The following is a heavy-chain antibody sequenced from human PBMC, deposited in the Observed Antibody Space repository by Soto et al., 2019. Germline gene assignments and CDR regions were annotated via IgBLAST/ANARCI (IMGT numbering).Heavy chain of an antibody. Sequence: QVQLQQWGAGLLKPSETQSLTCAVYGGSFSGYQWTWIRQTPGKGLEWIGEIDDSGNINYNPSLKCRVTILVDTAKKQISLKLSSVTAAYTAVYYCARGLILRFGELSRRGGYYYYMDVWGIGTTVTVSS. CDR3: ARGLILRFGELSRRGGYYYYMDV. CDR1: GGSFSGYQ. V-gene: IGHV4-34*01. CDR2: IDDSGNI. D-gene: IGHD3-10*01. J-gene: IGHJ6*03.